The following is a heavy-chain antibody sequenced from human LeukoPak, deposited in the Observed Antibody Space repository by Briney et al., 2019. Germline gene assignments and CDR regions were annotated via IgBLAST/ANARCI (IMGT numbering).Heavy chain of an antibody. CDR1: GGSISSYY. CDR2: IYYSGST. CDR3: ARDNIKGVDYYDSSGYSLFDY. J-gene: IGHJ4*02. D-gene: IGHD3-22*01. V-gene: IGHV4-59*01. Sequence: SETLSLTCTVSGGSISSYYWSWIRQPPGKGLEWIGYIYYSGSTNYNPSLKSRVTISVDTSKNQFSLKLSSVTAADTAVYYCARDNIKGVDYYDSSGYSLFDYWGQGTLVTVSS.